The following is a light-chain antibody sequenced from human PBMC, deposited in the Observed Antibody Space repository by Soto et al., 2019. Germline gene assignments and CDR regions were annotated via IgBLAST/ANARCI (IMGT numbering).Light chain of an antibody. V-gene: IGLV2-14*01. CDR3: SSYTTSSTLV. CDR1: SSDVGYYNY. CDR2: EVS. Sequence: QSALTQPASVSGSPGQSITISCTGTSSDVGYYNYVSWYQQHPAKAPKLMIYEVSSRPSGVSNRFSGSKSGNTASLTISGLQAEDEADYYCSSYTTSSTLVFGGGTKVTVL. J-gene: IGLJ3*02.